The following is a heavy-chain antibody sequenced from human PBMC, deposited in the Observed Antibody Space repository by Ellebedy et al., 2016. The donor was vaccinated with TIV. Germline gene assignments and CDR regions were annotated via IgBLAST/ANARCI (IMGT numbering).Heavy chain of an antibody. V-gene: IGHV3-23*01. J-gene: IGHJ4*02. CDR2: ISGSADSA. Sequence: PGGSLRLSCAASGFIFSSHVMSWVRQAPGKGLEWVSFISGSADSAYYADSVKGRFTISRDNSKNTLYLQMTSLRVEDTAVYYCAKRAEGFPHFDDWGQGTLVTVSS. CDR3: AKRAEGFPHFDD. CDR1: GFIFSSHV.